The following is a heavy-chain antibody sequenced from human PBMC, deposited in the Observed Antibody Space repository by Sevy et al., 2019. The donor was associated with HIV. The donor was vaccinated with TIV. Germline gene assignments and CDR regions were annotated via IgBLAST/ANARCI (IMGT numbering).Heavy chain of an antibody. CDR3: ARESYYDFWSGYQGYYYYGMDV. Sequence: SETLSLTCTVSGGSISSGDYYWSWIRQPPGKGLEWIGYIYYSGSTYYNPSLKSRVTISVDTSKNQFSLKLSSVTAADTAVYYCARESYYDFWSGYQGYYYYGMDVWGQGTTVTVSS. D-gene: IGHD3-3*01. CDR2: IYYSGST. V-gene: IGHV4-30-4*01. J-gene: IGHJ6*02. CDR1: GGSISSGDYY.